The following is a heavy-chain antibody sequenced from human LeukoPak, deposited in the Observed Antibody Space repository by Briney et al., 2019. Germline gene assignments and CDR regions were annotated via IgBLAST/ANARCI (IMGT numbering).Heavy chain of an antibody. D-gene: IGHD3-16*01. Sequence: SQTLSLTCAISGDTVSSNSATWNWIRQSPSRGLEWLGRTYYTSKWYSDYAVSVKSRITINPDASKNQFSLQLNSVAPEDTAVYYCARIGHPWGIEDAFDIWGQGTMVTVSS. CDR1: GDTVSSNSAT. CDR3: ARIGHPWGIEDAFDI. J-gene: IGHJ3*02. V-gene: IGHV6-1*01. CDR2: TYYTSKWYS.